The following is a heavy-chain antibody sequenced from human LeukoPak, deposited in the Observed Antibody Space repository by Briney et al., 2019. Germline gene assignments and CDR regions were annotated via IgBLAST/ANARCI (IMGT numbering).Heavy chain of an antibody. CDR1: GYTFTSYA. J-gene: IGHJ3*02. Sequence: ASVKVSCKASGYTFTSYAITWVRQAPGQGLEWLGWISAYNGNTNYAQRLQGRVTMTTDTSTSTAYMELRSLRSDDTAVYYCARDRVNWELFANDAFDIWGQGTMVTVSS. CDR2: ISAYNGNT. CDR3: ARDRVNWELFANDAFDI. V-gene: IGHV1-18*01. D-gene: IGHD1-26*01.